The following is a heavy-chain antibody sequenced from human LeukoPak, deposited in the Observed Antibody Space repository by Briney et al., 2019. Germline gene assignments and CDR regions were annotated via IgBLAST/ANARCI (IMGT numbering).Heavy chain of an antibody. Sequence: GGSLRLSCAASGFTFGNYWMSWVRQAPGKGLEWVANIKQDGSDKYYVDSVTGRFIISRDNANNSLYLQMNSLRAEDTAVYYCARVEYGMGFDYWGQGTLVTVSS. V-gene: IGHV3-7*01. D-gene: IGHD4-17*01. CDR1: GFTFGNYW. CDR2: IKQDGSDK. CDR3: ARVEYGMGFDY. J-gene: IGHJ4*02.